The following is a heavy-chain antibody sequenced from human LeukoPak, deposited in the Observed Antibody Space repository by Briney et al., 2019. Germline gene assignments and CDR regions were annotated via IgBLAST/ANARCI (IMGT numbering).Heavy chain of an antibody. CDR2: MNPNSGNT. V-gene: IGHV1-8*01. J-gene: IGHJ4*02. Sequence: GASVKVSCKASGYTFTSYDINWVRQATGQGLEWMGWMNPNSGNTGYAQKFQGRVTMTRNTSISTAYMELSSLRSEDTAVYYCARGVFYGGNPYLDYWGQGTLVTVSP. CDR1: GYTFTSYD. D-gene: IGHD4-23*01. CDR3: ARGVFYGGNPYLDY.